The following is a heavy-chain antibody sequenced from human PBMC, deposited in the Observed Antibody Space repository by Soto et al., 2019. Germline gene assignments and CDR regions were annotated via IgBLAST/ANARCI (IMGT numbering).Heavy chain of an antibody. Sequence: PGGSLRLSCAASGFTFSSYGMHWVRQAPGKGLEWVAVIWYDGSNKYYADSVKGRFTISRDNSKNTLYLQMNSLRAEDTAVYYCARDPPSGSGSYFDYWGQGTLVTVSS. D-gene: IGHD1-26*01. J-gene: IGHJ4*02. CDR2: IWYDGSNK. CDR3: ARDPPSGSGSYFDY. CDR1: GFTFSSYG. V-gene: IGHV3-33*01.